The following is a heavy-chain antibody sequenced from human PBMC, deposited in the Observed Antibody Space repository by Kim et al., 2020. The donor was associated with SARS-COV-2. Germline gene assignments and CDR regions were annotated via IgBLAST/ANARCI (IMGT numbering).Heavy chain of an antibody. J-gene: IGHJ4*02. Sequence: SETLSLTCAVYGGSFSGYYWSWIRQPPGKGLEWIGEINHSGSTNYNPSLKSRVTISVDTSKNQFSLKLSSVTAADTAVYYCARGRPRVTTVGRPFDYWGQGTLVTVSS. CDR1: GGSFSGYY. V-gene: IGHV4-34*01. CDR3: ARGRPRVTTVGRPFDY. D-gene: IGHD4-17*01. CDR2: INHSGST.